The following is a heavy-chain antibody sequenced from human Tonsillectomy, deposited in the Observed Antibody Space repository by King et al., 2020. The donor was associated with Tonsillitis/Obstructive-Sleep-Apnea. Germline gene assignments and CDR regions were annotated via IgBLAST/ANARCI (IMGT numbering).Heavy chain of an antibody. CDR1: GFTFSDYY. CDR2: ISSSSSYT. D-gene: IGHD1-7*01. Sequence: QVQLVESGGGLVKPGGSLRLSCAASGFTFSDYYMTWIRQAPGKGLEWVSHISSSSSYTNYADSVKGRFTVSSDNANNSLYLQMNSLRAEDTAVYYCARAGGTGTTAGAFDIWGQGTLVTVSS. J-gene: IGHJ3*02. V-gene: IGHV3-11*06. CDR3: ARAGGTGTTAGAFDI.